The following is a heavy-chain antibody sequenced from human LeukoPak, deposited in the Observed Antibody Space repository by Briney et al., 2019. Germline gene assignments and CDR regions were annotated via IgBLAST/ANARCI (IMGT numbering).Heavy chain of an antibody. CDR2: ISGYNGNT. CDR3: ARDYCSGGTCYSFSFHYFDS. CDR1: GDTFTSYG. D-gene: IGHD2-15*01. V-gene: IGHV1-18*04. J-gene: IGHJ4*02. Sequence: ASVKVSCKASGDTFTSYGISWVRQAPGQGLEWMGWISGYNGNTKYAQRLQDRATMTTDTSTSTAYMELRGLRSGDTAVYYCARDYCSGGTCYSFSFHYFDSWGQGTLVTVSS.